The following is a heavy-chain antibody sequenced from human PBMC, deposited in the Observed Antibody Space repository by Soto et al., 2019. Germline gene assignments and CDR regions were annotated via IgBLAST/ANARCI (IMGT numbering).Heavy chain of an antibody. J-gene: IGHJ4*02. CDR3: ARSGYSYRFDY. V-gene: IGHV4-39*07. D-gene: IGHD5-18*01. Sequence: SETLSLTCTVSGGSISSSSYYWGWIRQPPGKGLEWIGSIYYSGSTYYNPSLKSRVTISVDTSKNQFSLKLSSVTAADTAVYYCARSGYSYRFDYWGQGTLVTVSS. CDR1: GGSISSSSYY. CDR2: IYYSGST.